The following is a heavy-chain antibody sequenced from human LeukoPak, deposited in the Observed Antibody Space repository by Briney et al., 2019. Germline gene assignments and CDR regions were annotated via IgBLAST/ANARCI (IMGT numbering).Heavy chain of an antibody. CDR1: GGSFSGYY. CDR3: ASSDGSVKFDY. D-gene: IGHD3-10*01. CDR2: INHSGST. J-gene: IGHJ4*02. Sequence: SETVSLTCAVYGGSFSGYYWSWIRQPPGKGLEWIGEINHSGSTNYNPSLKSRVTISVDTSKNQFSLKLSSVTAADTAVYYCASSDGSVKFDYWGQGTLVTVSS. V-gene: IGHV4-34*01.